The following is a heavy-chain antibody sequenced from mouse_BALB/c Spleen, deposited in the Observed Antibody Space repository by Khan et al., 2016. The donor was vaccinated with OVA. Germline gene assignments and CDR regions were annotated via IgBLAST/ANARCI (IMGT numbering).Heavy chain of an antibody. J-gene: IGHJ3*01. CDR1: GYSFTGYY. Sequence: VHVKQSGPDLVKPGASVKMSCKASGYSFTGYYMNWVKQSHGKSLECIGRVNPNTGNTNYNQKFRGKAILIVDTSSSTAYMELRSLTSGDSAVYYCARGYDFFAYWGQGTLVTVSA. CDR3: ARGYDFFAY. D-gene: IGHD2-14*01. V-gene: IGHV1-26*01. CDR2: VNPNTGNT.